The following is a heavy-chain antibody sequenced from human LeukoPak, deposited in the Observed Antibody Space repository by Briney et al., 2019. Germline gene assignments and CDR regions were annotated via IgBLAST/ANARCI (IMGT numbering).Heavy chain of an antibody. V-gene: IGHV1-46*01. CDR1: GYTFTSYY. D-gene: IGHD3-3*01. Sequence: ASVKVSCKASGYTFTSYYIHWVRQAPGQGLEWMGIINPSGGSITYAQKFQGRVTMTRDTSTITVYMELSSLRSEDTAVYYCARDPTVITSSRITIFGAVKSPHNWFDPWGQGTLVTVSS. J-gene: IGHJ5*02. CDR2: INPSGGSI. CDR3: ARDPTVITSSRITIFGAVKSPHNWFDP.